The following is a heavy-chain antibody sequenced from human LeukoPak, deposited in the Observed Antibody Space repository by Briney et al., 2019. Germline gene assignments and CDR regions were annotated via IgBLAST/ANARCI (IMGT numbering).Heavy chain of an antibody. J-gene: IGHJ6*02. Sequence: PGRSLRLSCAGSGFTFSSYGIHWVRQAPGKGLEWVAKILYDGARIYYADSVKGRFTVSRDSSKNTLILQMNSLRSEDTAVYYCAKDRYPTALTTNGMDVWGQGTTDIVSS. CDR3: AKDRYPTALTTNGMDV. V-gene: IGHV3-30*18. CDR1: GFTFSSYG. CDR2: ILYDGARI. D-gene: IGHD4-17*01.